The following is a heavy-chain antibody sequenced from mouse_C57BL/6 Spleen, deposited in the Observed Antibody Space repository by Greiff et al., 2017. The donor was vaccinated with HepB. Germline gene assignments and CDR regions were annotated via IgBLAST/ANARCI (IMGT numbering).Heavy chain of an antibody. J-gene: IGHJ2*01. CDR3: ARPGYYGSSYGY. CDR1: AVAFSRYW. CDR2: INPDSSTI. V-gene: IGHV4-1*01. Sequence: PASAVAFSRYWMSWVRRAPGKGLEWIGEINPDSSTINYAPSLKDKFIISRDNAKNTLYLQMSKVRSEDTALYYCARPGYYGSSYGYWGQGTTLTVSS. D-gene: IGHD1-1*01.